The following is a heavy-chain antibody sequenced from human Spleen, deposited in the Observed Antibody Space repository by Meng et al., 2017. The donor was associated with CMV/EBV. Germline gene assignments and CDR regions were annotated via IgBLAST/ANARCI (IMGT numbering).Heavy chain of an antibody. CDR2: ISHDGSNK. CDR1: GFTFSSYV. D-gene: IGHD3-3*01. J-gene: IGHJ5*02. V-gene: IGHV3-30*04. Sequence: GESLKISCAASGFTFSSYVMHWVRQAPGKGLEWVAVISHDGSNKYYADSVKGRFTISRDNSKNTLYLQMNSLRAEDTAVYYCARDPRFSGGWFDTWGQGTLVTVSS. CDR3: ARDPRFSGGWFDT.